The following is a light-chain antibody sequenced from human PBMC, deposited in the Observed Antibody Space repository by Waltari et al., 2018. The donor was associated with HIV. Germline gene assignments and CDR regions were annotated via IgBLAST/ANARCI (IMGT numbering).Light chain of an antibody. CDR1: NIGKTR. CDR2: DDS. CDR3: QVWDSTSDHLV. V-gene: IGLV3-21*02. J-gene: IGLJ2*01. Sequence: SYVLTQPPSVSVAPGQTARIPCEGDNIGKTRLHWYQQKPCRAPVVVVYDDSDRPSGIPERFSGSKSGNPATLTSIRVEAGDEADYYRQVWDSTSDHLVFGGGAKLTVL.